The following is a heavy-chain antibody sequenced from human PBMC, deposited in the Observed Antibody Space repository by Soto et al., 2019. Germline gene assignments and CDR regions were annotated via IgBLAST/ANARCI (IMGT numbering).Heavy chain of an antibody. CDR1: GYRFTRYW. J-gene: IGHJ5*02. V-gene: IGHV5-51*01. Sequence: GESLKISCKGSGYRFTRYWIGWVRQMPGKGLEWMGIIYPGDSDTRYSPSFQGQVTISADKSISTAYLQWSSLKASDTAMYYCARVLGYCSSTSCYLEENWFDPWGQGTLVTVSS. CDR3: ARVLGYCSSTSCYLEENWFDP. CDR2: IYPGDSDT. D-gene: IGHD2-2*01.